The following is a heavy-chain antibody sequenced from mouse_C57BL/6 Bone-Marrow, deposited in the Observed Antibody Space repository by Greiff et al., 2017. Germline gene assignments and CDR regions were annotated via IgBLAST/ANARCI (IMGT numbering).Heavy chain of an antibody. CDR3: ARLNYGSSYASFAY. CDR1: GYAFTNYL. J-gene: IGHJ3*01. Sequence: QVQLQQSGAELVRPGTSVKVSCKASGYAFTNYLIEWVKQRPGQGLEWIGVINPGSGGTNYNEKFKVKATLTADKSSSTAYMQLSSLTSEDSAVYFCARLNYGSSYASFAYWGQGTLVTVSA. D-gene: IGHD1-1*01. V-gene: IGHV1-54*01. CDR2: INPGSGGT.